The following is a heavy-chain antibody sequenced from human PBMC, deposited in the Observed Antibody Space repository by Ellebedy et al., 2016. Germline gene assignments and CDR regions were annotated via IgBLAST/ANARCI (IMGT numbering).Heavy chain of an antibody. D-gene: IGHD1-20*01. CDR3: ASLNWNDADNWFDP. Sequence: SETLSLXXAVSGGSISSGGYSWSWIRQPPGKGLEWIGYIYHSGSTYYNPSLKSRVTISVDRSKNQFSLKLSSVTAADTAVYYCASLNWNDADNWFDPWGQGTLVTVSS. V-gene: IGHV4-30-2*01. CDR2: IYHSGST. CDR1: GGSISSGGYS. J-gene: IGHJ5*02.